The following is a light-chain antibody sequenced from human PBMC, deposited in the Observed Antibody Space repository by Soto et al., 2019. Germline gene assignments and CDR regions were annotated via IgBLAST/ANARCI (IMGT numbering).Light chain of an antibody. CDR3: QQYNNWPPEGT. CDR2: GAS. V-gene: IGKV3-15*01. Sequence: EIVMTQFPATLSVSPGERATLSCRASQSVSSNLAWYQQKPGQAPRLLIYGASTRATGIPARFSGSGSGTEFTLTISSLQSEDFAVYYCQQYNNWPPEGTFGQGTKVEIK. J-gene: IGKJ1*01. CDR1: QSVSSN.